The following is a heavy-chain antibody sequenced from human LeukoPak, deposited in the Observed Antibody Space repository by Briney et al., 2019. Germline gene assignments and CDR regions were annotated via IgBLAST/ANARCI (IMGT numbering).Heavy chain of an antibody. V-gene: IGHV3-43*02. D-gene: IGHD3-22*01. CDR2: ISGDGGST. CDR3: ARESDSSGWYDS. Sequence: GGSLRLSCAAPGFSFDDYAIHCVRQAPGKGLEWVSLISGDGGSTFYADSVKGRFTISRDNSKNSLYLQMSSLRSEDTALYYCARESDSSGWYDSWGQGTLVTVSS. J-gene: IGHJ5*01. CDR1: GFSFDDYA.